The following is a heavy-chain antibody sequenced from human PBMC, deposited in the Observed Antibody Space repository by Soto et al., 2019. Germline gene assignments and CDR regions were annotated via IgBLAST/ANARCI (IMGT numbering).Heavy chain of an antibody. J-gene: IGHJ6*02. CDR3: ARDNIWFGQSRGYYYGMDV. D-gene: IGHD3-10*01. Sequence: QVQLQESGPGLVKPSQTLSLTCTVSGGSISSGGYYWSWIRQHPGKGLEWIGYIYYSGSTYYNPSLKSRVTISVDTSKNQFSLKLSAVTAADTAVYYCARDNIWFGQSRGYYYGMDVWGQGTTVTVSS. V-gene: IGHV4-31*03. CDR1: GGSISSGGYY. CDR2: IYYSGST.